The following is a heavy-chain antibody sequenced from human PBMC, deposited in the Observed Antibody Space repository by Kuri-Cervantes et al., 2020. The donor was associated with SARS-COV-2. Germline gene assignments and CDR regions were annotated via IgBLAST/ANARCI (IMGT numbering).Heavy chain of an antibody. CDR1: GFTFSSYS. V-gene: IGHV3-74*01. D-gene: IGHD1-1*01. CDR3: VRDGDHWNFDY. CDR2: INPDGSYT. J-gene: IGHJ4*02. Sequence: GESLKISCAASGFTFSSYSTNWVRQAPGKGLVWVSRINPDGSYTNNADSVKGRFTLSRDNAKNMLFLQMNSLRAEDTAVYYCVRDGDHWNFDYWGQGTLVTVSS.